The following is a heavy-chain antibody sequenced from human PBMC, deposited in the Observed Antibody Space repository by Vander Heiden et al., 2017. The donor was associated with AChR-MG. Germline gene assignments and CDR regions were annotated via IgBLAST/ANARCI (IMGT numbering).Heavy chain of an antibody. CDR2: IYYDGRT. CDR3: ARATTVITYPPKWDCDL. CDR1: GGSINSRNYY. J-gene: IGHJ2*01. V-gene: IGHV4-39*01. Sequence: QLQLQESGPGLVRPSETLSLTCTVPGGSINSRNYYWGWMRQPPGKGLEWIGSIYYDGRTYYNPSLKSRVTVSVDTSKNQFSLKLRSVTAADTAVYYCARATTVITYPPKWDCDLWGRGTLGNASS. D-gene: IGHD4-17*01.